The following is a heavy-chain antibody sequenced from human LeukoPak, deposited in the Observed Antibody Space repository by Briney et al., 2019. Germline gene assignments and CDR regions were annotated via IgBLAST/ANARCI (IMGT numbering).Heavy chain of an antibody. Sequence: ASVKVSCKASGYTLTSYDINWVRQATGQGLEWMGWMNPNSGNTGYAQKFQGRVTMTRNTSISTAYMELSSLRSEDTAVYYCARGRYYDSSGYLKATWDYWGQGTLVTVSS. CDR3: ARGRYYDSSGYLKATWDY. J-gene: IGHJ4*02. V-gene: IGHV1-8*01. CDR2: MNPNSGNT. D-gene: IGHD3-22*01. CDR1: GYTLTSYD.